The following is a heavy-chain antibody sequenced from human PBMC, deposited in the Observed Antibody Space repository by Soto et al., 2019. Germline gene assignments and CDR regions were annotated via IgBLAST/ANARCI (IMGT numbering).Heavy chain of an antibody. CDR3: ARDPVQDF. Sequence: ASVKVSCKASGYTFTSYYVHWVRQAPGQGLEWMGIINPGGGTSYAQKFQGRFTISRDNSKNTLYLQMNSLRVEDAAVYYCARDPVQDFWGQGTLVTVSS. CDR2: INPGGGT. CDR1: GYTFTSYY. D-gene: IGHD6-6*01. J-gene: IGHJ4*02. V-gene: IGHV1-46*01.